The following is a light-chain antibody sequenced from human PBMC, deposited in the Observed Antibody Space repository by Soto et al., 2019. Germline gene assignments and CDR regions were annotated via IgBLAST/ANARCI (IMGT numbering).Light chain of an antibody. CDR2: DAS. J-gene: IGKJ1*01. V-gene: IGKV1-5*01. CDR1: QNINTW. CDR3: QQYETYSRT. Sequence: DIQMTQSPSTLSASVGDRVTITCRASQNINTWLAWYQQKPGKTPKLLIYDASSLRSGVPSRFSGSGSGTEFTLTISSLQPDDFATYYCQQYETYSRTFGRGTKVEV.